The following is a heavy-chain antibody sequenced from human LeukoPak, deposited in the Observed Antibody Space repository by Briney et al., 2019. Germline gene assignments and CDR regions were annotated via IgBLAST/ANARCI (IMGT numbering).Heavy chain of an antibody. CDR1: GYTFTGYY. Sequence: ASVKVSCKASGYTFTGYYMHWVRQAPGQGLEWMGRINPNSGGTNYAQKFQGRVTMTRDTSISTAYMELSRLRSDDTAVYYCARRASLEMASILPVTWGQGTLVTVSS. D-gene: IGHD5-24*01. J-gene: IGHJ4*02. CDR2: INPNSGGT. V-gene: IGHV1-2*06. CDR3: ARRASLEMASILPVT.